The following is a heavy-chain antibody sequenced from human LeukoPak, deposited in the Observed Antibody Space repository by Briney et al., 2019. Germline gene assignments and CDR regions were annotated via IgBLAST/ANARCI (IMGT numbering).Heavy chain of an antibody. D-gene: IGHD3-9*01. Sequence: GASVKVSCKASGYTFTGYYMHWVRQAPGQGLEWMGWINPNSGGTNYAQKFQGRVTITADKSTSTAYMELRSLRSDDTAVYYCARGHYDILTGHHKDFDYWGQGTLVTVSS. CDR2: INPNSGGT. CDR3: ARGHYDILTGHHKDFDY. V-gene: IGHV1-2*02. CDR1: GYTFTGYY. J-gene: IGHJ4*02.